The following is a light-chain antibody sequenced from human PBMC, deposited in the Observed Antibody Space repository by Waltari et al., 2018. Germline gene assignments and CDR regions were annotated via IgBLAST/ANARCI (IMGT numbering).Light chain of an antibody. J-gene: IGKJ2*01. CDR1: PRLTKGY. CDR2: GAS. CDR3: QQYGSSILYT. V-gene: IGKV3-20*01. Sequence: RASPRLTKGYLAWYQQKPGQPPTLLIYGASSRAPGIPDRFSGSGSGTDFALTISRLEPEDFAVYYCQQYGSSILYTVGQGTTLEIK.